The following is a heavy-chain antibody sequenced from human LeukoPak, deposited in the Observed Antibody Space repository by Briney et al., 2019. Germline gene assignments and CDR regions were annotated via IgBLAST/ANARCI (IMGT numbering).Heavy chain of an antibody. V-gene: IGHV3-33*01. CDR1: GFSFSHYG. J-gene: IGHJ6*02. CDR2: IWNHGSKS. CDR3: ARDALRTYGMDV. Sequence: GGSLRLSCAASGFSFSHYGMHWVRQAPGKGLEWVAIIWNHGSKSQYADSVKGRFTVSRDNSKNMLSLQMNSLRAEDTAVYYCARDALRTYGMDVWGQGTTVTVSS.